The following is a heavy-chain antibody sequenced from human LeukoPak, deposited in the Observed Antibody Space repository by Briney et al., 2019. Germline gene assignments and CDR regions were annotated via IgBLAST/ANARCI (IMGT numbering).Heavy chain of an antibody. J-gene: IGHJ4*02. D-gene: IGHD3-10*01. CDR2: ISGSGGST. Sequence: GGSLRLSCTASGFTFRFAMGWVRQAPGKGLEWVASISGSGGSTYYGDSVKGRFTISRDNAKNSLYLQMNSLRAEDTAVYYCATLLLVCEACHNDYWGQGTLVTVSS. CDR3: ATLLLVCEACHNDY. V-gene: IGHV3-23*01. CDR1: GFTFRFA.